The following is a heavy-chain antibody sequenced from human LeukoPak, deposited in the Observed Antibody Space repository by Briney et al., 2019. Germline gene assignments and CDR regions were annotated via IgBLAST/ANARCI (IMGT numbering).Heavy chain of an antibody. V-gene: IGHV3-7*01. J-gene: IGHJ5*02. CDR3: AREHSSGWYDWFDP. CDR1: GFTFSSYW. D-gene: IGHD6-19*01. CDR2: IKQDGSEK. Sequence: GGSLRLSCAASGFTFSSYWMSWVRQAPGKGLEWVANIKQDGSEKYYVDSVKGQFTISRDNAKNSLYLQMNSLRAEDTAVYYCAREHSSGWYDWFDPWGQGTLVTVSS.